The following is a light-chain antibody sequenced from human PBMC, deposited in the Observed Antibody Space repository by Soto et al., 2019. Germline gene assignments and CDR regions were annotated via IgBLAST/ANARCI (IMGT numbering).Light chain of an antibody. CDR1: QSITTW. V-gene: IGKV1-5*03. Sequence: DIQMTQSPSTLSASVGERVTITCRASQSITTWLAWYQQKPGKAPKLLIYKASSLEGGVPSRFSGSGSGTEFNITISSLQPDDFATYYCQQYNPYPLTFGGGTKVDIK. CDR3: QQYNPYPLT. J-gene: IGKJ4*01. CDR2: KAS.